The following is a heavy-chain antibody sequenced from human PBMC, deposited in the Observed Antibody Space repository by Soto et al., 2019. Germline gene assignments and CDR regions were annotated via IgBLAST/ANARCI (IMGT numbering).Heavy chain of an antibody. Sequence: SETLSLTCAVYGGSFSGYYWSWIRQPPGKGLEWIGEINHSGSTNYNPSLKSRVTISVDTSKNQFSLKLSSVTAADTAVYYCGRSQQQLGGGFDYWGQGTLVTVSS. J-gene: IGHJ4*02. V-gene: IGHV4-34*01. D-gene: IGHD6-13*01. CDR1: GGSFSGYY. CDR2: INHSGST. CDR3: GRSQQQLGGGFDY.